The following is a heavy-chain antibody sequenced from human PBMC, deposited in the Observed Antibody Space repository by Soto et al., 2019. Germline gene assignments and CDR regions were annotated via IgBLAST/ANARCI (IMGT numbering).Heavy chain of an antibody. V-gene: IGHV4-59*01. D-gene: IGHD3-9*01. J-gene: IGHJ4*02. CDR2: IYYSGST. Sequence: PSGTLSLTCTVSGGSISGYFWSWIRQPPGKGLEWIGYIYYSGSTNYNPSLKSRVTISVDTSKNQFSLKLTSVTAADTAVYYCARGLRYLDWLSDYWGQGTLVTVSS. CDR3: ARGLRYLDWLSDY. CDR1: GGSISGYF.